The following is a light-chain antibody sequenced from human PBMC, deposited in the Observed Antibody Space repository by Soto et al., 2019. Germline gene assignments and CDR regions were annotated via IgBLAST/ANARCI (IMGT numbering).Light chain of an antibody. J-gene: IGKJ1*01. CDR3: QQRSNWPPT. CDR1: QSVSSSY. CDR2: GAS. V-gene: IGKV3D-20*02. Sequence: EIVLTQSPGTLSLSPGERATLSCRASQSVSSSYLAWYQQKPGQAPRLLIYGASTRATGIPARVSGSVSGTEFTLTISSLQPEDFEVYYCQQRSNWPPTFGQGTKVDIK.